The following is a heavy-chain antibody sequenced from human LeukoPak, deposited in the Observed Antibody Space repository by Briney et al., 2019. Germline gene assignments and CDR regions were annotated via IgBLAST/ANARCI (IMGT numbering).Heavy chain of an antibody. D-gene: IGHD6-13*01. Sequence: GGSLRLSCSASGFTFSSYAMHWVRQAPGKGLEYVSAISSSGGRTYYADSVRGRFTISRDNSKNTLYLQMSSLRAEDTAVYYCVKGRYSNSWYSSDYWGQGILVTVSS. CDR2: ISSSGGRT. CDR3: VKGRYSNSWYSSDY. CDR1: GFTFSSYA. V-gene: IGHV3-64D*09. J-gene: IGHJ4*02.